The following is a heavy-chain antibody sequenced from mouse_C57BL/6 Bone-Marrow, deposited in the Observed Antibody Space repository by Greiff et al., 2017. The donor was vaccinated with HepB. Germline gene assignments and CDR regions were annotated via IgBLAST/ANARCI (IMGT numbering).Heavy chain of an antibody. V-gene: IGHV1-18*01. Sequence: VQLQQSGPELVKPGASVKITCKASGYTFTDYNMDWVKQSHGKSLEWIGDINPNNGGTIYNQKFKGKATLTVDKSSSTAYMELRSLTSEDTAVYYCARGITSYYFDYWGQGTTLTVSS. CDR2: INPNNGGT. D-gene: IGHD2-4*01. J-gene: IGHJ2*01. CDR1: GYTFTDYN. CDR3: ARGITSYYFDY.